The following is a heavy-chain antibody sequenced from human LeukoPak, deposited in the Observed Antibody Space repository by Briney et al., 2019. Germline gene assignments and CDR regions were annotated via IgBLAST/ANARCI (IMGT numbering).Heavy chain of an antibody. Sequence: GGSLRLSCAASGFTLSSYWMSWVRQAPGKGLEWVANIKQDGSEKYYVDSVKGRFTISRDNVKNSLYLQMNSLRAEDTAVYYCARRAGAYSHPYDYWGQGTLVTVSS. D-gene: IGHD4/OR15-4a*01. J-gene: IGHJ4*02. CDR3: ARRAGAYSHPYDY. CDR2: IKQDGSEK. V-gene: IGHV3-7*03. CDR1: GFTLSSYW.